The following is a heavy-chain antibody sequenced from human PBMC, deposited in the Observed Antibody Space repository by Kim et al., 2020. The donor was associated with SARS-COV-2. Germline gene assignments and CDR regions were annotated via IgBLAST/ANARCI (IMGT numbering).Heavy chain of an antibody. CDR2: INAGNGNT. V-gene: IGHV1-3*01. D-gene: IGHD2-15*01. J-gene: IGHJ4*02. Sequence: ASVKVSCKASGYTFTSYAMHWVRQAPGQRLEWMGWINAGNGNTKYSQKFQGRVTITGDTSASTAYMELSSLRSEDTAVYYCARDLVYCSGGSCYRDSWGQGTLVTVSS. CDR3: ARDLVYCSGGSCYRDS. CDR1: GYTFTSYA.